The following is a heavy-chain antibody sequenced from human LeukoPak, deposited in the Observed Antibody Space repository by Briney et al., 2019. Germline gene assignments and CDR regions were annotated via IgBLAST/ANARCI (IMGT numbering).Heavy chain of an antibody. D-gene: IGHD3-22*01. CDR1: GGSISSGSYY. CDR3: AREMTKTMIVVVITSVPNAFDI. CDR2: IYTSGST. J-gene: IGHJ3*02. Sequence: PSQTLSLTCTVSGGSISSGSYYWSWIRQPAGKGLEWIGRIYTSGSTNYNPSLKSRVTISVDTSKNQFSLKLSSVTAADTAVYYCAREMTKTMIVVVITSVPNAFDIWGQGTMVTVSS. V-gene: IGHV4-61*02.